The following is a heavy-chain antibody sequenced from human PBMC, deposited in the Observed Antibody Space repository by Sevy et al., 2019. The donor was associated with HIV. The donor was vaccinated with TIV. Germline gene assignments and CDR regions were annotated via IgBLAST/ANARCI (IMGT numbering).Heavy chain of an antibody. J-gene: IGHJ5*02. CDR3: ARVGPLDYYDSSGYYPGARFDP. CDR2: IYTSGST. D-gene: IGHD3-22*01. Sequence: SETLSLTCTVSGGSISSGNYSWSWIRQPAGKGLEWIGRIYTSGSTNYNPSLKSRVTMSEDTSKNQFPLRLSSVTAADTAVYYCARVGPLDYYDSSGYYPGARFDPWGQGTLVTVSS. CDR1: GGSISSGNYS. V-gene: IGHV4-61*02.